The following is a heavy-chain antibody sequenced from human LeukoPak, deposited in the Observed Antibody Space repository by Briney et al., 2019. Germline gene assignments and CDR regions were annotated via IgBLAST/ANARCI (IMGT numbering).Heavy chain of an antibody. Sequence: GGSLRLSCAASGFTFSSYWMSWVRQAPGKGLEWVANIKQDGSEKYYVDSVKGRFTISRDNAKSSLYLQMNSLRAEDTAVYYCLRDLLRYFPSGGGHGTMVTVSS. J-gene: IGHJ3*01. V-gene: IGHV3-7*04. CDR2: IKQDGSEK. CDR1: GFTFSSYW. D-gene: IGHD3-9*01. CDR3: LRDLLRYFPSG.